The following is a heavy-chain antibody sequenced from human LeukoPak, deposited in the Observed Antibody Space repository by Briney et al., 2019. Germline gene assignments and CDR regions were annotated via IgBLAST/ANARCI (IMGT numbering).Heavy chain of an antibody. D-gene: IGHD6-13*01. CDR3: ARVLGAAAGLRAFDI. Sequence: GGSLRLSCAASGFTFTTSWMHWVRQAPGKGLVWVSRINSDGSTTTYADSVKGRFTISRDNAKNTLYLQMNSPRGEDTAVYYCARVLGAAAGLRAFDIWGQGTLVFVSS. J-gene: IGHJ3*02. CDR1: GFTFTTSW. V-gene: IGHV3-74*01. CDR2: INSDGSTT.